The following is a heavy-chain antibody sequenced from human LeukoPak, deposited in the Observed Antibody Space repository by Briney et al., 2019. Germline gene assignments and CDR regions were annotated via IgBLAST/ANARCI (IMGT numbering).Heavy chain of an antibody. V-gene: IGHV1-24*01. Sequence: ASVKVSCKVSGYTLTELSMHWVRQAPGKGLEWMGGFDPEDGETIYAQKFQGRVTMTEDTSTDTAYMELSSLRSEDTAVYYCATVFRVSSGYCPDYWGQGTLVTVSS. CDR2: FDPEDGET. CDR1: GYTLTELS. J-gene: IGHJ4*02. CDR3: ATVFRVSSGYCPDY. D-gene: IGHD3-22*01.